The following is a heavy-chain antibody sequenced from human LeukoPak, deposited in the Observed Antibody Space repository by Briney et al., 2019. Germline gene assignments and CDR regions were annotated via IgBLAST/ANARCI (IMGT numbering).Heavy chain of an antibody. J-gene: IGHJ3*02. V-gene: IGHV1-69*05. CDR1: GGTFSSYA. D-gene: IGHD5-24*01. Sequence: ASVKVSCKASGGTFSSYAISWVRQAPGQGLEWMGGIIPIFGTANYAQNFQGRVTLTRDTSTSTVYMELSSLRSEDTAIYYCARIRDGYNDAYDIWGQGTVVTVPS. CDR2: IIPIFGTA. CDR3: ARIRDGYNDAYDI.